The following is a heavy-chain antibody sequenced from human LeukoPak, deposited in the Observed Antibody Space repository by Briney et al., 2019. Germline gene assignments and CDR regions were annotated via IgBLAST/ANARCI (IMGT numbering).Heavy chain of an antibody. J-gene: IGHJ4*02. V-gene: IGHV4-59*08. D-gene: IGHD3-16*02. CDR3: ARFGLGELSSERYFDY. Sequence: PSETLSLTCTVSGASISSHYWSWIRQPPGKGLEWIGYIYYSGSTYYNPSLKSRVTISVDTSKNQFSLKLSSVTAADTAVYYCARFGLGELSSERYFDYWGQGTLVTVSS. CDR2: IYYSGST. CDR1: GASISSHY.